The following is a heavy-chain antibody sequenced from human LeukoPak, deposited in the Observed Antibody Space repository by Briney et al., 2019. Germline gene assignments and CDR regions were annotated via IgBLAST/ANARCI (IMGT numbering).Heavy chain of an antibody. J-gene: IGHJ4*02. V-gene: IGHV1-24*01. Sequence: ASVTVSCTFSGYTLTELSMHWVRQAPGKGLEWMGGFDPEDGETIYAQKFQGRVTMTEDTSTDTAYMELSSLRSEDTAVYYCATGLVLPADYWGQGTLVAVSS. CDR1: GYTLTELS. CDR2: FDPEDGET. D-gene: IGHD2-2*01. CDR3: ATGLVLPADY.